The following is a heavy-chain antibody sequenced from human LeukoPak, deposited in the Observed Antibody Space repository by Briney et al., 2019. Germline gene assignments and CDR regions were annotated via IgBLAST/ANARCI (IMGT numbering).Heavy chain of an antibody. CDR2: ISSGSGTI. CDR1: AFTFSTYS. J-gene: IGHJ4*02. D-gene: IGHD3-9*01. Sequence: GGSLRLSCAASAFTFSTYSMNWVRQAPGKGLEWLSYISSGSGTIYYADSVKGRFTISRDNAKNSLYLQMNSLRAEDTAVYYCARGWSGWDFDWLSNYYFDYWGQGTLVTVSS. V-gene: IGHV3-48*01. CDR3: ARGWSGWDFDWLSNYYFDY.